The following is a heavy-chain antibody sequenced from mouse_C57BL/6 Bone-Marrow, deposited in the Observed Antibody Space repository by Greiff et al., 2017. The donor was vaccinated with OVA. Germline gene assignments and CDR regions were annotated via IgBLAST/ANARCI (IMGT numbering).Heavy chain of an antibody. D-gene: IGHD4-1*02. J-gene: IGHJ2*01. V-gene: IGHV5-4*01. CDR2: ISDGGSYT. CDR3: ARVPANWESDY. CDR1: GFTFSSYA. Sequence: EVQVVESGGGLVKPGGSLKLSCAASGFTFSSYAMSWVRQTPEKRLEWVATISDGGSYTYYPDNVKGRFTISRDNAKNNLYLQMSHLKSEDTAMYYCARVPANWESDYWGQGTTLTVSS.